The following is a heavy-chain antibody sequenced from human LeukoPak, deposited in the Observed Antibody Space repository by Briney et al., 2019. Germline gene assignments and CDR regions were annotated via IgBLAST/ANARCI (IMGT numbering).Heavy chain of an antibody. D-gene: IGHD3-3*01. V-gene: IGHV1-46*01. Sequence: ASVKVSCKASGYTFTSYYMHWVRQAPGQGLEWMGIINPSGGSTSYAQKFQGRVTMIRDTSTSTVYMELSSLRSEDTAVYYCARDSIGAIFGVVNNWFDPWGQGTLVTVSS. J-gene: IGHJ5*02. CDR2: INPSGGST. CDR3: ARDSIGAIFGVVNNWFDP. CDR1: GYTFTSYY.